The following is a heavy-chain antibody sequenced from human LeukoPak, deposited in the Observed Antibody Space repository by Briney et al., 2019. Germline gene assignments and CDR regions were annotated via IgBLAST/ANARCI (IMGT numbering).Heavy chain of an antibody. CDR1: GFTFSNYL. CDR3: AKAVTLVRTDAFDI. Sequence: GGSLRLSCVASGFTFSNYLMNWVRQAPGKGLEWVSGISHSGGSIYYADSVKGRFTISRDNSKNTLYLQMNSLRAEDTAVYYCAKAVTLVRTDAFDIWGQGTMVTVSS. V-gene: IGHV3-23*01. D-gene: IGHD3-10*01. J-gene: IGHJ3*02. CDR2: ISHSGGSI.